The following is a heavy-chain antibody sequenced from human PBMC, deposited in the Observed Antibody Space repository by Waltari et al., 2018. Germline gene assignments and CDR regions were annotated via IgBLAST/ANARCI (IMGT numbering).Heavy chain of an antibody. Sequence: QVQLQESGPGLVKPSETLSLTCTVSGGSISSHYWSWIRQPPGKGLEWIGYIYYSVSTNYNPSLKSRVTISVDTSKNQFSLKLSSVTAADTAVYYCARDHGIDWGQGTLVTVSS. J-gene: IGHJ4*02. D-gene: IGHD1-26*01. CDR2: IYYSVST. CDR1: GGSISSHY. V-gene: IGHV4-59*11. CDR3: ARDHGID.